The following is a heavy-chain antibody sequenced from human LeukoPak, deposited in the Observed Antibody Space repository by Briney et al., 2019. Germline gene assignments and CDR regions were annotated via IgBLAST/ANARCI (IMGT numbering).Heavy chain of an antibody. J-gene: IGHJ6*03. Sequence: GGSLRLSCAASGFAFSSYWMHWVRQAPGKGLGWVSRINSDGSSTNYADSVKGRFTISRDNAKNTLYLQMNSLRAEDTAVYYCARAARFFWSGYYSSYYYYYMDVWGKGTTVTVSS. CDR1: GFAFSSYW. V-gene: IGHV3-74*01. CDR3: ARAARFFWSGYYSSYYYYYMDV. CDR2: INSDGSST. D-gene: IGHD3-3*01.